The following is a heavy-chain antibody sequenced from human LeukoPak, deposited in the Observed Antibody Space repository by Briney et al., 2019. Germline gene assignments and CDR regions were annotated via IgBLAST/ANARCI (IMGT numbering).Heavy chain of an antibody. CDR2: ISYDGSNK. J-gene: IGHJ4*02. V-gene: IGHV3-30-3*01. CDR1: GFTFSSYA. D-gene: IGHD3-16*02. CDR3: ASPYYDYVWGSYRQPLDY. Sequence: GGSLRLSCAASGFTFSSYAMHWVRQAPGKGLEWVAVISYDGSNKYYADSVKGRFTISRDNSKNTLYLQMNSLRAEDTAVYYCASPYYDYVWGSYRQPLDYWGQGTLVIVSS.